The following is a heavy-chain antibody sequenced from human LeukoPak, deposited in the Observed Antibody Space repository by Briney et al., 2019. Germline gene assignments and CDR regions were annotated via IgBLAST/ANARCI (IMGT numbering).Heavy chain of an antibody. CDR1: GGSISGYY. Sequence: PSETLSLTRTVSGGSISGYYWSWIRQPPGKGLEWIGYIYYSGSTNYNPSLKSRVAISVDTSKNQFSLKLTSVTAADTAVYYCARMLSSSGWSNFFDYWGQGTLVTVSS. D-gene: IGHD6-19*01. CDR3: ARMLSSSGWSNFFDY. V-gene: IGHV4-59*01. J-gene: IGHJ4*02. CDR2: IYYSGST.